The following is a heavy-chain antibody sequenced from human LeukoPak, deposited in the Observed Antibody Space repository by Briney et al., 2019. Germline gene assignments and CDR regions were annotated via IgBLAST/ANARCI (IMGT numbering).Heavy chain of an antibody. CDR3: ARGGKVHYYDSSGYYHGFDI. Sequence: GGSLRLSCAASGFTFSSYGMHWVRQAPGKGLEWVAIIYYDGSNKYYADSVKGLFTISRDNSKNTLYLQMNSLRAEDTAVYYCARGGKVHYYDSSGYYHGFDIWGQGTMVTVSS. D-gene: IGHD3-22*01. CDR1: GFTFSSYG. CDR2: IYYDGSNK. J-gene: IGHJ3*02. V-gene: IGHV3-33*01.